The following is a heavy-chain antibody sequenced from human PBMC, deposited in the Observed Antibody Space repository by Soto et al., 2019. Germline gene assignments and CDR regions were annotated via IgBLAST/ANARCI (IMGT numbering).Heavy chain of an antibody. CDR2: ISYDGSNK. J-gene: IGHJ4*02. CDR3: ARDARYYDSSGYYYAQSSYFDY. CDR1: GFTFSSYA. Sequence: QVQLVESGGGVVQPGRSLRLSCAASGFTFSSYAMHWVRQAPGKGLEWVAVISYDGSNKYYADSVKGRFTISRDNSKNTRDLQMNSRRGEDTAVYYCARDARYYDSSGYYYAQSSYFDYWGQGTLVTVSS. D-gene: IGHD3-22*01. V-gene: IGHV3-30-3*01.